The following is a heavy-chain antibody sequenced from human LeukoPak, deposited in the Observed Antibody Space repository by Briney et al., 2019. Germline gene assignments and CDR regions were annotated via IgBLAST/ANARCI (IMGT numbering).Heavy chain of an antibody. CDR1: GGSISSGSYY. Sequence: SETLSLTCTVSGGSISSGSYYWCWIRQPAGKGLEWIGRIYTSGSTNYNPSLKSRVTISADTSKNQFSLKLTSVTAADTAVYYCARDGDSGDYVYWGQGTLVTVS. D-gene: IGHD4-17*01. CDR2: IYTSGST. J-gene: IGHJ4*02. V-gene: IGHV4-61*02. CDR3: ARDGDSGDYVY.